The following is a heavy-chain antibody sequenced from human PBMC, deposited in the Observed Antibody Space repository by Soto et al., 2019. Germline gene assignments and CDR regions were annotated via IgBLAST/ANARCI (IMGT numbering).Heavy chain of an antibody. V-gene: IGHV3-7*01. CDR1: EFTFSRSW. CDR2: VNEDGSAI. CDR3: ARGPA. Sequence: GSLRLSCAASEFTFSRSWMSWLRQAPGKGPEWVAAVNEDGSAIYYVDSVKGRFTISRDNARNSLDLQMNSLRAEDTAVYYCARGPAWGQGILVTVSS. J-gene: IGHJ5*02.